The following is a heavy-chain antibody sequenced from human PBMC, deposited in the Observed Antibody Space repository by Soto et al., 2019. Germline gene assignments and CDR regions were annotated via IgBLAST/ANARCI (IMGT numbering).Heavy chain of an antibody. D-gene: IGHD3-22*01. V-gene: IGHV4-61*01. J-gene: IGHJ4*02. CDR1: GGSVSSGSYY. CDR3: ARDRPTNYYDSSGYYNL. Sequence: SETLSLTCTVSGGSVSSGSYYWSWIRQPPGKGLEWIGYIYYSGSTNYNPSLKSRVTISVDTSKNQFSLKLSSVTAADTAVYYCARDRPTNYYDSSGYYNLWGQGTLVTVSS. CDR2: IYYSGST.